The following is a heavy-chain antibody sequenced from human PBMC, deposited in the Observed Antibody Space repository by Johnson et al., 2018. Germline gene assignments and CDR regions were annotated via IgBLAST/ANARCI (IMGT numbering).Heavy chain of an antibody. D-gene: IGHD3-22*01. Sequence: QVQLVESGGGVVQPGRSLRLSCAASNFTFSSYGMHWVRQAPGKGLEWVAVISYDGSNKYYAESVKGRFTISRDNSKNTLYLQMNSLRAEDTAVYYCAKSMIVVVNDAFDIWGQGTMVTVSS. CDR1: NFTFSSYG. CDR3: AKSMIVVVNDAFDI. V-gene: IGHV3-30*18. CDR2: ISYDGSNK. J-gene: IGHJ3*02.